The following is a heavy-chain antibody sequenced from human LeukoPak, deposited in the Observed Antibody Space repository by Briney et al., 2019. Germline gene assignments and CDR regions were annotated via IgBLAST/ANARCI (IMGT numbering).Heavy chain of an antibody. Sequence: GESLSISCRNAGHNLRTHYINWLRQMPGKGLEWMGIIYPGDSDTRYSPSFQGQVTISADKSISTAYLQWSSLKASDTAMYYCARQQRHNTAGDHDAFDIWGQGTMVTVSS. CDR2: IYPGDSDT. CDR1: GHNLRTHY. J-gene: IGHJ3*02. D-gene: IGHD5-18*01. V-gene: IGHV5-51*01. CDR3: ARQQRHNTAGDHDAFDI.